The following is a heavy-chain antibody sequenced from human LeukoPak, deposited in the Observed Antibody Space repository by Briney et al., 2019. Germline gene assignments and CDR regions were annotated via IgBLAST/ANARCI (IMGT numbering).Heavy chain of an antibody. Sequence: GGSLRLSCAASGFTFDDYGMSWVRQAPGKGLEWVSGINWNGGSTGYADSVKGRFTISRDNAKNSLYLQMNGLRAEDTALYHCAREGKYYFHDAFDIWGQGTMVTVSS. CDR2: INWNGGST. D-gene: IGHD2/OR15-2a*01. J-gene: IGHJ3*02. CDR1: GFTFDDYG. V-gene: IGHV3-20*01. CDR3: AREGKYYFHDAFDI.